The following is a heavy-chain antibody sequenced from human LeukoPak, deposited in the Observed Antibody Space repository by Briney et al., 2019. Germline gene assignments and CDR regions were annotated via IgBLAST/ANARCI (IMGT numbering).Heavy chain of an antibody. Sequence: SETLSLTCAVYGGSFSGYYWSWIRQPPGKGLEWIGEINHSGSTNYNPSLKSRVTISVDTSNNQFSLKLSSVTAADTAVYYCARGVLLWFGPRGAFDPWGQGTLVTVSS. CDR3: ARGVLLWFGPRGAFDP. J-gene: IGHJ5*02. CDR2: INHSGST. CDR1: GGSFSGYY. V-gene: IGHV4-34*01. D-gene: IGHD3-10*01.